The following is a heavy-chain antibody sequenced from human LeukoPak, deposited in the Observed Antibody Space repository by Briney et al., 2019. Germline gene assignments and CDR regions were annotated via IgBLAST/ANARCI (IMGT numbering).Heavy chain of an antibody. J-gene: IGHJ4*02. V-gene: IGHV3-15*07. CDR3: STTYYYDSSEGY. CDR1: GFNSEDHA. Sequence: GRSLRLSCVVSGFNSEDHAMHWVRQAPGKGLEWVGRIKSKTDGGTTDYAAPVKGRFTISRDDSKNTLYLQMNSLKTEDTAVYYCSTTYYYDSSEGYWGQGTLVTVSS. CDR2: IKSKTDGGTT. D-gene: IGHD3-22*01.